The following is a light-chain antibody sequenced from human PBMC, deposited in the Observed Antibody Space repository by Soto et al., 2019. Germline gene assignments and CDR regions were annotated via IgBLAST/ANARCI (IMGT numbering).Light chain of an antibody. CDR1: QGVGGW. Sequence: IQMTQSPSSVSASVGDRVTMTCRASQGVGGWLAWYQQKPGKVPKLLIYATSSLHSGVPARFSGSGSGTDFTLSITSLQPEDFATYYCQQLNTYPVTFGGGTKVDI. CDR3: QQLNTYPVT. V-gene: IGKV1-12*01. CDR2: ATS. J-gene: IGKJ4*01.